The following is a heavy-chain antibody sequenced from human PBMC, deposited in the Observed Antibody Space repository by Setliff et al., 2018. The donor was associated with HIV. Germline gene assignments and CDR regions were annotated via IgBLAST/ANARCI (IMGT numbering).Heavy chain of an antibody. D-gene: IGHD3-10*02. CDR2: IIPNSGDT. Sequence: ASVKVSCKASGGTFSSYAINWVRQAPGQGLEWMGGIIPNSGDTKYAQKFQDRVSLTRDTSLSTAYMELSSLTSDDTAIYYCARDMFEIWERSLAKGDEFDPWGQGSLVTVSS. J-gene: IGHJ5*02. CDR1: GGTFSSYA. V-gene: IGHV1-2*02. CDR3: ARDMFEIWERSLAKGDEFDP.